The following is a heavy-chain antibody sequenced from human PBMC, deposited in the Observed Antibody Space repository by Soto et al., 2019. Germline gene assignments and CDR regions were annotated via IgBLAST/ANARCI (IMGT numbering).Heavy chain of an antibody. V-gene: IGHV3-48*01. CDR2: ISSNSGTM. CDR1: GFTFSSYS. Sequence: LRLSCAASGFTFSSYSMNWVRQAPGKGLEWVSYISSNSGTMYYADSVKGRFTISRDNAKNSLYLQMNSLRAEDTAVYYCARDRFYYGSSGYYYFDYWGQGTLVTVSS. J-gene: IGHJ4*02. D-gene: IGHD3-22*01. CDR3: ARDRFYYGSSGYYYFDY.